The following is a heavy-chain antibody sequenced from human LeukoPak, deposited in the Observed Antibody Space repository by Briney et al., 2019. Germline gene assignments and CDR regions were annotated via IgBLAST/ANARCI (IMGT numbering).Heavy chain of an antibody. V-gene: IGHV4-39*07. CDR1: GGSISSSSYY. Sequence: SETLSLTCTVSGGSISSSSYYWGWIRQPPGKGLEWIGSIYYSGSTYYNPFLKSRVTISVDTSKNQFSLKLSSVTAADTAVYYCAREARTGTNAIDYWGQGTLVTVSS. J-gene: IGHJ4*02. D-gene: IGHD1-7*01. CDR3: AREARTGTNAIDY. CDR2: IYYSGST.